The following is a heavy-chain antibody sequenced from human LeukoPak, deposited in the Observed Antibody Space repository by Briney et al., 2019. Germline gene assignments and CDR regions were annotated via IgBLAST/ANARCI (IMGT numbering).Heavy chain of an antibody. D-gene: IGHD6-13*01. CDR1: GYSFTSYW. Sequence: GEAVKISCKGSGYSFTSYWIGWVRQMPGKGLEWMGIIYPGDSDARYSPSFQGQVTISADKSISPAYLQWSSLKASDTAMYYCATYQSSSLAAAGSFDYWGQGTLVTVSS. CDR3: ATYQSSSLAAAGSFDY. V-gene: IGHV5-51*01. CDR2: IYPGDSDA. J-gene: IGHJ4*02.